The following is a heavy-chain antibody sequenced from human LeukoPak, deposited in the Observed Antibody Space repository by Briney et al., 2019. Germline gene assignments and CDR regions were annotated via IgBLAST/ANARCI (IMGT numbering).Heavy chain of an antibody. J-gene: IGHJ4*02. D-gene: IGHD4-17*01. CDR2: ISSSGSTI. CDR1: GFTFSSYE. V-gene: IGHV3-48*03. Sequence: GGSLRLSCAASGFTFSSYEMNWVRQAPGKGLAWVSYISSSGSTIYYADSVKGRFTISRDNAKNSLYLQMNSLRAEDTAVYYCARDHDYGDYRKKNFDYWGQGTLVTVSS. CDR3: ARDHDYGDYRKKNFDY.